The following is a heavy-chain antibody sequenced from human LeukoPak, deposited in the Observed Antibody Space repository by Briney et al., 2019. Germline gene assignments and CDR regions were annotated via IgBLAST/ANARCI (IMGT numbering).Heavy chain of an antibody. CDR2: IYYSGST. V-gene: IGHV4-59*11. CDR1: GGSISSHY. J-gene: IGHJ4*02. CDR3: AREYSGYDLGDYFDY. D-gene: IGHD5-12*01. Sequence: SETLSLTCTVSGGSISSHYWSWIRQPPGKGLEWIGYIYYSGSTNYNPSLKSRVTISVDTSKNQFSLKLSSVTAADTAVYYCAREYSGYDLGDYFDYWGQGTLVTVSS.